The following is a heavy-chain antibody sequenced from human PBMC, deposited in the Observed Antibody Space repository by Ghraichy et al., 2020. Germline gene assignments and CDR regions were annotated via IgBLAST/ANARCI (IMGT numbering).Heavy chain of an antibody. D-gene: IGHD3-22*01. J-gene: IGHJ4*02. CDR2: ISYDGSNK. CDR3: ARTLGYCLDY. CDR1: GFTFSSYA. Sequence: LSLTCAASGFTFSSYAMHWVRQAPGKGLEWVAVISYDGSNKYYADSVKGRFTISRDNSKNTLYLQMNSLRAEDTAVYYCARTLGYCLDYWGQGTLVTVSS. V-gene: IGHV3-30-3*01.